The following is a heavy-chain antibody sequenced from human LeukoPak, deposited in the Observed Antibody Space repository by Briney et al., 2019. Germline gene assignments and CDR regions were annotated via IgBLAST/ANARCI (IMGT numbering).Heavy chain of an antibody. V-gene: IGHV4-34*01. CDR2: INHSGST. Sequence: PSETLSLTCAVYGGSFSGYYWSWIRQPPGKGLEWIGEINHSGSTNYNPSLKSRVTISVDTSKNQFSLKLSSVTAADTAVYYCARRQGYHGSGSYHFDYWGQGTLVTLSS. J-gene: IGHJ4*02. D-gene: IGHD3-10*01. CDR3: ARRQGYHGSGSYHFDY. CDR1: GGSFSGYY.